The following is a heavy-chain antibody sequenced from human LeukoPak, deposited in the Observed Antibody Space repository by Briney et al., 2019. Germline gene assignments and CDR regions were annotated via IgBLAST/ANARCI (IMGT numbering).Heavy chain of an antibody. V-gene: IGHV3-66*01. D-gene: IGHD3-22*01. CDR3: ARDYYDSSGYLGTDY. CDR2: IYSGGTT. J-gene: IGHJ4*02. Sequence: GGSLRLSCAASGFTVSSNYMSWVRQAPGKGLEWVSLIYSGGTTYYADSVKGRFTISRDNSKNTLYLQMDGLRAEDTAVYYCARDYYDSSGYLGTDYWGQGTLVTVSS. CDR1: GFTVSSNY.